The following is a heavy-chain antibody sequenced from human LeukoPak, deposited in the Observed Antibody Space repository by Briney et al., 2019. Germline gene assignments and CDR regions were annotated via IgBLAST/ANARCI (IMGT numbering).Heavy chain of an antibody. V-gene: IGHV3-30*14. CDR3: AREGASSSFGY. CDR1: GFTFSSYA. CDR2: ISYDGSNK. J-gene: IGHJ4*02. D-gene: IGHD6-13*01. Sequence: QPGGSLRLSCAASGFTFSSYAMHWVRQAPGKGLEWVAVISYDGSNKYYADSVKGRFTISRDNSRNTLYLQMNSLRAEDTAVYYCAREGASSSFGYWGQGTLVTVSS.